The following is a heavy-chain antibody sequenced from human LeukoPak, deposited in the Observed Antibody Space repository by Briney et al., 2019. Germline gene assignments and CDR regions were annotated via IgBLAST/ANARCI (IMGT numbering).Heavy chain of an antibody. CDR2: ISGSSSDI. V-gene: IGHV3-21*01. D-gene: IGHD3-10*02. CDR3: AELGITMIGGV. CDR1: EFTFRSYS. Sequence: GGSLRLSCAGSEFTFRSYSMHWVRQAPGKGLEWVSSISGSSSDIYYADSVKGRFTISRDNAKNSLYLQMNSLRAEDTAVYYCAELGITMIGGVWGKGTTVTISS. J-gene: IGHJ6*04.